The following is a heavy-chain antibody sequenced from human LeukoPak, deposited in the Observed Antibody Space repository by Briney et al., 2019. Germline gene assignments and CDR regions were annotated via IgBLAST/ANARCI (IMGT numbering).Heavy chain of an antibody. CDR3: ARVGRHYYDSSGYYDAFDI. D-gene: IGHD3-22*01. Sequence: ASVKVSCKASGYTFTSYAMHWVRQAPGQRLEWMGWINAGNGNTKYSQEFQGRVTITRDTSASTAYMELSSLRSEDTAVYYCARVGRHYYDSSGYYDAFDIWGQGTMVTVSS. J-gene: IGHJ3*02. CDR2: INAGNGNT. CDR1: GYTFTSYA. V-gene: IGHV1-3*03.